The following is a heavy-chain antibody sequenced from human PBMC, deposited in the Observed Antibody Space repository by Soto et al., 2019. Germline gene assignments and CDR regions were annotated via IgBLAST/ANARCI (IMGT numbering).Heavy chain of an antibody. V-gene: IGHV4-61*05. CDR2: IYYSGST. CDR3: ARARSYVMYGYYFDY. J-gene: IGHJ4*02. Sequence: SETLSLTCTVSGGSISSSSCYWGWIRQPPGKGLEWIGYIYYSGSTNYNPSLKSRVTISVDTSKNQFSLKLSSVTAADTAVYYCARARSYVMYGYYFDYWRQGTLVTVSS. D-gene: IGHD1-26*01. CDR1: GGSISSSSCY.